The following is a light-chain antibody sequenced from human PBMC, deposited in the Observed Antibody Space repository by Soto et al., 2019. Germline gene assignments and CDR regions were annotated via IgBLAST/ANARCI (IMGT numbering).Light chain of an antibody. CDR3: CSYAGSYTFSYV. V-gene: IGLV2-11*01. CDR1: SSDVGGYNS. Sequence: SVLTQPRSVSGSPGQSVTISCTGTSSDVGGYNSVSWYQQHPGKAPKLMIYDVSGRPSGVPDRFSGSRSGNTASLTISGLQAEDEADYYCCSYAGSYTFSYVFGTGTKVTVL. J-gene: IGLJ1*01. CDR2: DVS.